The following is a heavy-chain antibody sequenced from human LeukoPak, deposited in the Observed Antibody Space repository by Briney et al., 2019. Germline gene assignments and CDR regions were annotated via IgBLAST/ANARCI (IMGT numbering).Heavy chain of an antibody. V-gene: IGHV3-23*01. Sequence: GGTLRLSSAASGFTFSSYAMTLVRQAPGKGLEWVSAISGSGGYYADSVKGRFTISRDNSKNTLYLQMNSLRAEDTALYYCAKAAWFCGKSGYYTGEAICYFDSWGRVILLTVSS. CDR3: AKAAWFCGKSGYYTGEAICYFDS. CDR1: GFTFSSYA. CDR2: ISGSGG. D-gene: IGHD3-3*01. J-gene: IGHJ4*03.